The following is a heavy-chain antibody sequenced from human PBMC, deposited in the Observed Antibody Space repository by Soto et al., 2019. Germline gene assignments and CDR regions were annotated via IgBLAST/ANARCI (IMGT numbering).Heavy chain of an antibody. CDR1: GGSISSGDYY. Sequence: PSETLSLTCTVSGGSISSGDYYWSWIRQPPGKGLEWIGYIYYSGSTYYNPSLKSRVTISVDTSKNQFSLKLSSVTAADTAVYYCAREVGVVADTYYYYGMDVWGQGTTVTVSS. D-gene: IGHD2-15*01. CDR2: IYYSGST. V-gene: IGHV4-30-4*01. J-gene: IGHJ6*02. CDR3: AREVGVVADTYYYYGMDV.